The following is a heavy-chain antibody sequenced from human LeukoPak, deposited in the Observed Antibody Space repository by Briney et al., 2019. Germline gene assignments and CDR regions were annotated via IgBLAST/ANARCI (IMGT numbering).Heavy chain of an antibody. Sequence: SETLSLTCTVSCGSISSGSYYWSWIRQPAGKGLEWIGRIYTSGSTNYNPSLKSRVTTSTDTSKNQFSLKLSSVTATNTAVYYWARSVVVTVILPPEYFDYWGQGTLVTVSS. CDR2: IYTSGST. CDR3: ARSVVVTVILPPEYFDY. J-gene: IGHJ4*02. D-gene: IGHD2-21*02. CDR1: CGSISSGSYY. V-gene: IGHV4-61*02.